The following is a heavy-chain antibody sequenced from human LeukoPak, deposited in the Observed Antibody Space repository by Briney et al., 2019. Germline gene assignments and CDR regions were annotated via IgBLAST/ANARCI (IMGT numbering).Heavy chain of an antibody. J-gene: IGHJ4*02. D-gene: IGHD3-16*02. Sequence: GGSLRLSCAASGFTFSSYAMSWVRQAPGKGLEGVSAISGDGGSTYYADSVKGRFTISRDKSKNMLYLQMNTLRAEDTAVYYCAGYVWGSYRYTEFDYWGQGTLVTVSS. CDR3: AGYVWGSYRYTEFDY. CDR1: GFTFSSYA. CDR2: ISGDGGST. V-gene: IGHV3-23*01.